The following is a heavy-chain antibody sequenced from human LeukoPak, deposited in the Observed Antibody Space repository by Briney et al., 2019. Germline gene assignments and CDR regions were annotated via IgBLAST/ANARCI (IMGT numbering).Heavy chain of an antibody. D-gene: IGHD3-10*01. CDR2: TYYESRWKN. J-gene: IGHJ6*02. Sequence: SQTLSLTCAISGDSVSGSSGAWNWIRQSPSRGLEWLGRTYYESRWKNDYAVSVKSRIKINPDTSRDQFSLQLDSVTPDDTAVYYCVRGWFLRGMDVWGQGTTVTVSS. V-gene: IGHV6-1*01. CDR1: GDSVSGSSGA. CDR3: VRGWFLRGMDV.